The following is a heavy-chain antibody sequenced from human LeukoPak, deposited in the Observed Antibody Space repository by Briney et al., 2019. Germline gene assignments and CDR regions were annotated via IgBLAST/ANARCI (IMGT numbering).Heavy chain of an antibody. J-gene: IGHJ4*02. CDR3: AKGADGYSYGCRGDY. D-gene: IGHD5-18*01. Sequence: GGSLRLSCVGSGFTFGSYAMTWVRQAPGKGPEWVAVISGSGGSTYYAGSVQGRFTISRDNFKNTVYPQMNSLRAKDTAVYYCAKGADGYSYGCRGDYWGQGTLVTVSS. CDR1: GFTFGSYA. CDR2: ISGSGGST. V-gene: IGHV3-23*01.